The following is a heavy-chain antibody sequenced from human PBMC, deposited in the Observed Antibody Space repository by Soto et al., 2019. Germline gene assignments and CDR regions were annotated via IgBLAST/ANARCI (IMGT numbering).Heavy chain of an antibody. Sequence: EVQLVESGGGLIQPGGSLRLSCAASGFTVSSKYMTWVRQAPGKGLEWVSVIYGGGTTYYADSVKGRFTTSRDNSKIPFFLHMTILSAETTAVYSCVHTTGWPGFDFWGQGTLVTVSS. V-gene: IGHV3-53*01. CDR3: VHTTGWPGFDF. J-gene: IGHJ4*02. CDR2: IYGGGTT. CDR1: GFTVSSKY. D-gene: IGHD6-19*01.